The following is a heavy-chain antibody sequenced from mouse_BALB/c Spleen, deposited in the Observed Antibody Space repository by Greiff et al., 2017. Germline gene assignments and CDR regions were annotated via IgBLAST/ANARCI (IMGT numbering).Heavy chain of an antibody. CDR1: GYTFTSYW. CDR3: ANYDYDGFAY. J-gene: IGHJ3*01. V-gene: IGHV1-7*01. Sequence: VQVVESGAELAKPGASVKMSCKASGYTFTSYWMHWVKQRPGQGLEWIGYINPSTGYTEYNQKFKDKATLTADKSSSTAYMQLSSLTSEDSAVYYCANYDYDGFAYWGQGTLVTVSA. D-gene: IGHD2-4*01. CDR2: INPSTGYT.